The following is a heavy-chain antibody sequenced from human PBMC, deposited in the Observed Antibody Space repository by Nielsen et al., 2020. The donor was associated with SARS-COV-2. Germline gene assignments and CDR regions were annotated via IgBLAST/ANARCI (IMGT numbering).Heavy chain of an antibody. D-gene: IGHD2-2*01. V-gene: IGHV1-2*06. J-gene: IGHJ6*02. CDR2: INPNSGGT. CDR3: ARELIVVVPAEYYYYYYGMDV. CDR1: GYSFIDFY. Sequence: ASVKVSCKASGYSFIDFYMHWVRQAPGQGLEWMGRINPNSGGTNYAQKFQGRVTMTRDTSISTAYMELSRLRSDDTAVYYCARELIVVVPAEYYYYYYGMDVWGQGTTVTVSS.